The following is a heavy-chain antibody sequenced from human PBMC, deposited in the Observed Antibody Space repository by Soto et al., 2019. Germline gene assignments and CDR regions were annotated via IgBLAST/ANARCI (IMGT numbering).Heavy chain of an antibody. Sequence: QVPLVQSGAEVKKPGASVKVSRKASGYTFTSYAMHWVRQAPGQRLEWMGWINAGNGNTKYSQKFQGRVTITRDTSASTAYMELSSLRSEDTAVYYCARVGEDYDSSGYHFDYWGQGTLVTVSS. J-gene: IGHJ4*02. D-gene: IGHD3-22*01. V-gene: IGHV1-3*01. CDR3: ARVGEDYDSSGYHFDY. CDR1: GYTFTSYA. CDR2: INAGNGNT.